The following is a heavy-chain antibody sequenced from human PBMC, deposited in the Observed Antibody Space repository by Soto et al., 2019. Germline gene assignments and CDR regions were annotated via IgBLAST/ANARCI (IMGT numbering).Heavy chain of an antibody. CDR3: AREEAVRLERRFDS. Sequence: SETLSLTCTVSGGSISSGGYSWNWIRQHPGKGLEWIGYIYSSGTTYYNPSLRSRLTISIDTSQNLFSLKLSSVTAADTAVYFCAREEAVRLERRFDSWGQGTLVTVSS. V-gene: IGHV4-31*03. J-gene: IGHJ5*01. CDR1: GGSISSGGYS. D-gene: IGHD6-6*01. CDR2: IYSSGTT.